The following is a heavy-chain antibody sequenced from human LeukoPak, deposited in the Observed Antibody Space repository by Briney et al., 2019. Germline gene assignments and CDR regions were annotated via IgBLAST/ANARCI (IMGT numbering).Heavy chain of an antibody. Sequence: PGRSLRLSCTASGFTFGDYAVSWVRQAPGKGLEWVGFIRSRRYGGATEYAASVKGRFSISRDDSKSVAYLHMNSLKPEDTAVYYCTRDILSGWYYFDFWGQGTLVTVSS. J-gene: IGHJ4*02. CDR1: GFTFGDYA. CDR3: TRDILSGWYYFDF. CDR2: IRSRRYGGAT. D-gene: IGHD6-19*01. V-gene: IGHV3-49*04.